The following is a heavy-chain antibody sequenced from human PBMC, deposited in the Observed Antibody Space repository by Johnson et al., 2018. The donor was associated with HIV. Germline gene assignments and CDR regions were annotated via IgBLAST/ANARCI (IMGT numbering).Heavy chain of an antibody. J-gene: IGHJ3*02. D-gene: IGHD1-1*01. CDR1: GFTFSSYW. Sequence: VQLVESGGGLVQPGGSLRLSCAASGFTFSSYWMSWVRQAPGKGLEWVGRIKTRRQGETTDDGAPVKGRFIISRDDSKNTLYLQINSLKIDDTAAYYCANWNEEPTRSFNIWGQGTMVTVSS. V-gene: IGHV3-15*01. CDR2: IKTRRQGETT. CDR3: ANWNEEPTRSFNI.